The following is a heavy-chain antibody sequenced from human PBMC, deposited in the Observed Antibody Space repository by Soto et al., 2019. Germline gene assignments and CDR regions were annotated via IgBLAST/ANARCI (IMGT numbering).Heavy chain of an antibody. Sequence: GGSLRLSCAASGFTFSSYGMHWVRQAPGKGLEWVAVISYDGSNKYYADSVKGRFTISRDNSKNTLYLQMNSLRAEDTAVYYCAKDPHIVVGNNYYYYYMDVWGKGTTVTVSS. CDR3: AKDPHIVVGNNYYYYYMDV. J-gene: IGHJ6*03. V-gene: IGHV3-30*18. D-gene: IGHD2-2*01. CDR2: ISYDGSNK. CDR1: GFTFSSYG.